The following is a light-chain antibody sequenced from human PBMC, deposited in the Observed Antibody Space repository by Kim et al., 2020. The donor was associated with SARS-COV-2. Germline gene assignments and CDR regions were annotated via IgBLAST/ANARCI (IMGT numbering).Light chain of an antibody. CDR1: QTVRNN. CDR3: QRYDNWPLT. J-gene: IGKJ4*01. CDR2: DAS. V-gene: IGKV3-15*01. Sequence: PGERATLSCRASQTVRNNFLAWYQQKPGQAPRLLIYDASTRATGIPARFSGSGSGTEFTLTISNLQSEDFAVYYCQRYDNWPLTFGGGTKVDIK.